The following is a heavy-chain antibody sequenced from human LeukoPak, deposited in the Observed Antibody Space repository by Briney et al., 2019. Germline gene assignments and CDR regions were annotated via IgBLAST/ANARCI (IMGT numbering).Heavy chain of an antibody. CDR1: RGSISSYH. Sequence: PSETLSLTCTVFRGSISSYHWNWIRQPAGKGLEWIGRTYTSGSTTCNPSLKSRVTISVDKSKNQFSLKLRSVTAADTAVYYCAREGDYYFDYWGQGTLVTVSS. D-gene: IGHD2-21*02. V-gene: IGHV4-4*07. CDR3: AREGDYYFDY. CDR2: TYTSGST. J-gene: IGHJ4*02.